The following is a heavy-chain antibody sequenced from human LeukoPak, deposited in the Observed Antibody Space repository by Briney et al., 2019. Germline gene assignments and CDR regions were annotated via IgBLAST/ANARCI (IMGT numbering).Heavy chain of an antibody. J-gene: IGHJ6*03. V-gene: IGHV4-59*01. CDR3: ARRAPYFNYYMDV. CDR2: IYSSGTT. Sequence: SETLSLTCTVSGGSISGYSWIWIRQPPGKGLEWIGYIYSSGTTKYNPSLRSRVTISVDTSKMQFSLNLSSVTAADTAPYFCARRAPYFNYYMDVWGKGTTVTVSS. CDR1: GGSISGYS.